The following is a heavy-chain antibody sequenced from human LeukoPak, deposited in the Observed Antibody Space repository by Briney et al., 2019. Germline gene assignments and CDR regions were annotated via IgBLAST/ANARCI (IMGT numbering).Heavy chain of an antibody. CDR1: GLTFSSYG. J-gene: IGHJ5*02. CDR3: ARDPEYYDSSGYLGS. D-gene: IGHD3-22*01. Sequence: PGGSLRLSCAASGLTFSSYGMHWVRQAPGKGLEWVAVIWYDGSNKYYADSVKGRFTISRDNAKNTLYLQMNSLRAEDTAVYYCARDPEYYDSSGYLGSWGQGTLVTVSS. V-gene: IGHV3-33*01. CDR2: IWYDGSNK.